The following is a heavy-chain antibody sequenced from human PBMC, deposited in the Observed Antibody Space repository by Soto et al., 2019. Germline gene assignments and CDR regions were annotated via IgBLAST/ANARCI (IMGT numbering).Heavy chain of an antibody. Sequence: PGGSLRLSCAASGFTLSSYAMSWVRQAPGKGLEWVSAISGSGGSTYYADSVKGRFTISRDNSKNTLYLQMNSLRAEDTAVYYCAKVVLWFGEQPDYWGQGTLVTVSS. CDR3: AKVVLWFGEQPDY. J-gene: IGHJ4*02. V-gene: IGHV3-23*01. D-gene: IGHD3-10*01. CDR1: GFTLSSYA. CDR2: ISGSGGST.